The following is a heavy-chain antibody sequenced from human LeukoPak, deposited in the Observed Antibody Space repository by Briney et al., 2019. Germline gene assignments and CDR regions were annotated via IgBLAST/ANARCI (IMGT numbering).Heavy chain of an antibody. CDR3: ARDILRVGATLYFDF. J-gene: IGHJ4*02. V-gene: IGHV3-7*01. CDR2: INHNGNVN. Sequence: SGGSLRLSCAASGFTFSSYWMNWARQAPGKGLEWVASINHNGNVNYYVDSVKGRFTISRDNAKNSLYLQMNSLRAEDTAIYYCARDILRVGATLYFDFWGQGTLATVSS. D-gene: IGHD1-26*01. CDR1: GFTFSSYW.